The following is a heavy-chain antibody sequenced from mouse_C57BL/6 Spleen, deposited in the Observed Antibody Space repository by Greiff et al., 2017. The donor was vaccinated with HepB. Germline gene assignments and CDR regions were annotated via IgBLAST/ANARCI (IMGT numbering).Heavy chain of an antibody. V-gene: IGHV3-6*01. CDR2: ISYDGSN. D-gene: IGHD1-1*01. Sequence: EVQLQESGPGLVKPSQSLSLTCSVTGYSITSGYYWNWIRQFPGNKLEWMGYISYDGSNNYNPSLKNRISITRDTSKNQFFLKLNSVTTEDTATYYCAREGDYYGSYWYFDVWGTGTTVTVSS. CDR1: GYSITSGYY. CDR3: AREGDYYGSYWYFDV. J-gene: IGHJ1*03.